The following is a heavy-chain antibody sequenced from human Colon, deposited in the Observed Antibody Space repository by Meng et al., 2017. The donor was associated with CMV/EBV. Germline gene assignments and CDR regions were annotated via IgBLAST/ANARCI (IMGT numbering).Heavy chain of an antibody. Sequence: ASVKVSCKASGYTFDRFYIHWVRQAPGQGLEWMGWINPNSGGTNYAQKFQGRVTMTRDTSIITAYMELSRLRSDDTAVYYCARDAAYSWKGANWFDPWGQGTLVTVSS. V-gene: IGHV1-2*02. D-gene: IGHD1-1*01. CDR1: GYTFDRFY. CDR2: INPNSGGT. CDR3: ARDAAYSWKGANWFDP. J-gene: IGHJ5*02.